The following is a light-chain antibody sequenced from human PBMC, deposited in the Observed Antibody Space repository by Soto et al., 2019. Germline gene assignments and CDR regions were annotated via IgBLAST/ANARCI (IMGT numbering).Light chain of an antibody. CDR1: QGVGST. CDR3: QQYNDWPLT. CDR2: DAY. V-gene: IGKV3-15*01. Sequence: EIIMTQSPVPPSVSPGERVTLSCRASQGVGSTLAWYRQQPGQAPRLLIYDAYIRASGVPARFSGSGSGTEFTLTISSLQSEDVAVYYCQQYNDWPLTFGQGTRLE. J-gene: IGKJ5*01.